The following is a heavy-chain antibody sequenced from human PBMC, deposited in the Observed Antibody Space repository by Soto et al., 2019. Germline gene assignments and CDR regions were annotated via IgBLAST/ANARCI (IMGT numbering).Heavy chain of an antibody. Sequence: PGGSLRLSCAASGFTFSSYGMHWVRQAPGKGLEWVAVIWYDGSNKYYADSVKGRFTISRDNSKNTLYLQMNSLRPEDTAIYYCARGPNLTGYIWFDPWGRGTLVTVSS. V-gene: IGHV3-33*01. J-gene: IGHJ5*02. CDR1: GFTFSSYG. CDR3: ARGPNLTGYIWFDP. D-gene: IGHD3-9*01. CDR2: IWYDGSNK.